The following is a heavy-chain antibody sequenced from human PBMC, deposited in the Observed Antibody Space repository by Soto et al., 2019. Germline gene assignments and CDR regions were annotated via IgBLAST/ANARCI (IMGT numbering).Heavy chain of an antibody. Sequence: QVQLVESGGGVVQPGRSLRLSCAASGFIFKYHAMHWVRQAAGKGLEWVAQIWYDGSHTYYTDSVKGRFTISRDNLKDMVYLQMDSLRAEDTAVYYCARDGQQLAPYAMDVWGQGTTVTVSS. D-gene: IGHD1-1*01. V-gene: IGHV3-33*01. CDR3: ARDGQQLAPYAMDV. CDR1: GFIFKYHA. J-gene: IGHJ6*02. CDR2: IWYDGSHT.